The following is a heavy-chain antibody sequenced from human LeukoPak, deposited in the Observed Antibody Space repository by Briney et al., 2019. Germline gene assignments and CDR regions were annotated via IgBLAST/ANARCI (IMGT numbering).Heavy chain of an antibody. D-gene: IGHD3-22*01. V-gene: IGHV4-39*07. J-gene: IGHJ4*02. CDR2: IYYSGST. Sequence: SETLSLTCTVSGGSISSSSYYWGWIRQPPGKGLEWIGSIYYSGSTCYNPSLKSRVTISVDTSKNQFSLKLSSVTAADTAVYYCAREDDSSGSLFDYWGQGTLVTVSS. CDR3: AREDDSSGSLFDY. CDR1: GGSISSSSYY.